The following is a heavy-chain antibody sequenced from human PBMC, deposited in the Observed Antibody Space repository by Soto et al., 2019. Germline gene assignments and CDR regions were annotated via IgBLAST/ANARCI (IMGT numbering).Heavy chain of an antibody. CDR3: AGLNDSAPAAKSIDY. CDR1: GGSFSGYY. D-gene: IGHD2-2*01. Sequence: PSETLSLTCAVCGGSFSGYYCSWIRQPPWKGLEWIGEINHSGITNYNPSLKSRVTISVDTSKNQFSLKLSSVTAADTAVYYCAGLNDSAPAAKSIDYWGQGTLVTVFS. CDR2: INHSGIT. V-gene: IGHV4-34*01. J-gene: IGHJ4*02.